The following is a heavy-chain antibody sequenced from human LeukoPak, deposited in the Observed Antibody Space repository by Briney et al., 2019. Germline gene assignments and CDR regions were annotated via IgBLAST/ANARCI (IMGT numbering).Heavy chain of an antibody. J-gene: IGHJ3*02. V-gene: IGHV4-34*01. CDR2: INHSGST. Sequence: KPSETLSLTCAVYGGSFSGYYWSWIRQPPGKGLEWIGEINHSGSTNYNPSLKSRVTISVDTSKNQFSLKLSSVNAADTAVYYCARMSLAVAGTSPVDAFDIWGQGTMVTVSS. D-gene: IGHD6-19*01. CDR3: ARMSLAVAGTSPVDAFDI. CDR1: GGSFSGYY.